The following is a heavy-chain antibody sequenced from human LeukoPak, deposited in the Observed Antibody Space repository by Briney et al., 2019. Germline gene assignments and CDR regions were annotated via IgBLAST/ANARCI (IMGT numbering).Heavy chain of an antibody. D-gene: IGHD6-13*01. CDR3: AKVSQWGNSRWYEGD. V-gene: IGHV3-23*01. J-gene: IGHJ4*02. Sequence: GSLRLSCAASGFTFSSSPMSWVRQAPGRGLDWVSSISADGPTYYADSVKGRFTISRDNSKNTLYLQMNSLRGEDTAAYYCAKVSQWGNSRWYEGDWGQGTLVTVSS. CDR1: GFTFSSSP. CDR2: ISADGPT.